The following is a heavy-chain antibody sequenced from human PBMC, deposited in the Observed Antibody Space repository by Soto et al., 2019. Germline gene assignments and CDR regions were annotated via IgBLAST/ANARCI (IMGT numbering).Heavy chain of an antibody. V-gene: IGHV3-48*02. CDR3: ARVRMLRGVSQYYYYGIDV. Sequence: GGSLRLSCAASGFTFSSYSMNWVRQAPGKGLEWVSFIHSSSSTIYYADSVKGRFTISRDNAKNSLYLQMNSLRDEDTAVYYCARVRMLRGVSQYYYYGIDVWGQGTTVTVSS. CDR1: GFTFSSYS. D-gene: IGHD3-10*01. J-gene: IGHJ6*02. CDR2: IHSSSSTI.